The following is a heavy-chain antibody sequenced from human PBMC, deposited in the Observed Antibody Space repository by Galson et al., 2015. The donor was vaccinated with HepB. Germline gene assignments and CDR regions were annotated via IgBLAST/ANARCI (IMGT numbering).Heavy chain of an antibody. Sequence: SVKVSCKASGYTFLNYEISWVRQAPGQGLEWMGWISAYNGDTNYEQKLQGRVTMTTDTSTNTAYMELRSLKSDDTAVYYCARGGQFWEIDYWGQGTLVTVSS. CDR1: GYTFLNYE. V-gene: IGHV1-18*01. D-gene: IGHD3-16*01. J-gene: IGHJ4*02. CDR3: ARGGQFWEIDY. CDR2: ISAYNGDT.